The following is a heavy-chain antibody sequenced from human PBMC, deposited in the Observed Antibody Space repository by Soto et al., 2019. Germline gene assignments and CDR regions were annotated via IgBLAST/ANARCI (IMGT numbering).Heavy chain of an antibody. Sequence: SQTLSLTCVISGDSVSSNSAAWNWIRQSPSRGLEWLGRTYYRSKWYNDYAVSVKSRITINPDTSKNQFSLQLNSVTPEDTAVYYCARGKEAVAGGYYYGMDVWGQGTTVTVSS. CDR3: ARGKEAVAGGYYYGMDV. CDR2: TYYRSKWYN. D-gene: IGHD6-19*01. J-gene: IGHJ6*02. CDR1: GDSVSSNSAA. V-gene: IGHV6-1*01.